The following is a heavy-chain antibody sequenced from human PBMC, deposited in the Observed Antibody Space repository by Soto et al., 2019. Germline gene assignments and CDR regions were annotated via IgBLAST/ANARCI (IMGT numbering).Heavy chain of an antibody. Sequence: QVQLQESGPGLVKPSQTLSLTCTVSGGSISSGDYYWNWIRQHPGKGLEWIGFIYYSGSTYYNPSLKSRITISADTSKNQFSLKLTSVTAADTAVYYCARSGDDYVDFPFDYWGQGTLVTVSS. CDR3: ARSGDDYVDFPFDY. J-gene: IGHJ4*02. D-gene: IGHD4-17*01. CDR1: GGSISSGDYY. CDR2: IYYSGST. V-gene: IGHV4-31*03.